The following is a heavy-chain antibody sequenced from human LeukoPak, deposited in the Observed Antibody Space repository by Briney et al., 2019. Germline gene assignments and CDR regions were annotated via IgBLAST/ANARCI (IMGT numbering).Heavy chain of an antibody. Sequence: PGGSLRLSCVAPGFTFRSYAMSWVRQAPGKGLEWVSGISGSGGSTYYADSVRGRFTISRDNSKNTLYLQMNSLRAEDTAVYYCFGYPEYFQHWGQGTLVTASS. CDR2: ISGSGGST. D-gene: IGHD5-18*01. V-gene: IGHV3-23*01. CDR1: GFTFRSYA. J-gene: IGHJ1*01. CDR3: FGYPEYFQH.